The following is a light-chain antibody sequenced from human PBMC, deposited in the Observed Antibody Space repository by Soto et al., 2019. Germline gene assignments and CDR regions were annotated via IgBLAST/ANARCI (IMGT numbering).Light chain of an antibody. J-gene: IGKJ4*01. CDR2: GAS. Sequence: EIVLTQSPGTLSLSPGERATLSCRASQSVSTNYLAWYQQKPGQAPRLLIYGASSRATGIPDRFSGSGSGTDFTLTISRLEPGDFAVYFCQQYDSSPQLTFGGGTKVEIK. CDR3: QQYDSSPQLT. V-gene: IGKV3-20*01. CDR1: QSVSTNY.